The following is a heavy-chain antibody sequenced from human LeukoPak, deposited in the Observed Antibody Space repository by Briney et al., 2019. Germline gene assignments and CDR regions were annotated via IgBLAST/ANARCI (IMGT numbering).Heavy chain of an antibody. CDR3: AIGDWVPER. D-gene: IGHD2-2*01. CDR1: GGTFSSYA. V-gene: IGHV1-8*03. CDR2: MNPNSGNT. J-gene: IGHJ4*02. Sequence: ASVKVSCKASGGTFSSYAISWVRQAPGQGLEWMGWMNPNSGNTGYAQNFQGRVTITRNTSISTAYMELSSLRSEDTAVYYCAIGDWVPERWGQGTVVTVSS.